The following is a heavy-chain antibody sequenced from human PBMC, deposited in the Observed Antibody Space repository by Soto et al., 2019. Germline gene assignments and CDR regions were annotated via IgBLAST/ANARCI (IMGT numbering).Heavy chain of an antibody. CDR1: GFTFSSYA. D-gene: IGHD3-3*01. Sequence: GGSLRLSCAASGFTFSSYAMSWVRQAPGKWLEWVSAISGSGGSTYYADSVKGRFTISRDNSKNTLYLQMNSLRAEDTAVYYCAKVDYDFWSGYYTHGYGYWGQGTLVTVSS. V-gene: IGHV3-23*01. CDR3: AKVDYDFWSGYYTHGYGY. J-gene: IGHJ4*02. CDR2: ISGSGGST.